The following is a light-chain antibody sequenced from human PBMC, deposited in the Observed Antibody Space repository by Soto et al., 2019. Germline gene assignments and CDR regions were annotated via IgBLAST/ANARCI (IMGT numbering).Light chain of an antibody. CDR2: DAS. CDR1: QSVSSY. V-gene: IGKV3-11*01. CDR3: QQRSNWPTT. J-gene: IGKJ1*01. Sequence: EIVLTQSPATLSLSPGERATLSCRASQSVSSYLAWYQQKPGQAPRLLIYDASNRATGIPARFSGSGSGTDFTLTISSLEPEDFEVYYCQQRSNWPTTFGQGTKVDIK.